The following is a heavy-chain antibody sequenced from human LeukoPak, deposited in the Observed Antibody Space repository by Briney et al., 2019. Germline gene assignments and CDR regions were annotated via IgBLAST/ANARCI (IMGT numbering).Heavy chain of an antibody. CDR2: IGGGGTFI. CDR3: AKDGLLLNIYDHYYYYMDV. D-gene: IGHD3/OR15-3a*01. J-gene: IGHJ6*03. V-gene: IGHV3-48*01. CDR1: GFTFRTYS. Sequence: GGSLRLSCAASGFTFRTYSMNWVRQAPGKGLEWVSHIGGGGTFIYYADSVKGRFTISRDNDKNSVYLQMTSLRAEDTAVYYCAKDGLLLNIYDHYYYYMDVWGKGTTVTVSS.